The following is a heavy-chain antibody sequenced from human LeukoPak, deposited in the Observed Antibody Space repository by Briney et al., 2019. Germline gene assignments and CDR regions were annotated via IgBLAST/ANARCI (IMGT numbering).Heavy chain of an antibody. V-gene: IGHV4-39*01. CDR1: GGSISSSISYF. D-gene: IGHD3-16*01. Sequence: PSETLSLTCTVSGGSISSSISYFWGWIRQPPGKGLEWIANIYYSGSPYYKPSLKSRVAISVDTSKNQFSLRLNSVTAADTAVYYCARFRLGWFDPWGQGTLVTVSS. J-gene: IGHJ5*02. CDR3: ARFRLGWFDP. CDR2: IYYSGSP.